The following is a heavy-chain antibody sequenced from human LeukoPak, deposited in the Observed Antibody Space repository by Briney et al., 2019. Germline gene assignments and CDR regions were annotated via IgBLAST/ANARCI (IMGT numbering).Heavy chain of an antibody. CDR2: IRSKIYGGTP. V-gene: IGHV3-49*04. CDR1: GFTFGDYA. Sequence: GGSLRLSCTASGFTFGDYAMTWVRQAPGKGLEWVGFIRSKIYGGTPEYAASVKGRFTISRDDFKGIAYLQMNSLKTEDTAVYYCTRDQTPYYWGQGTLVTVSS. J-gene: IGHJ4*02. CDR3: TRDQTPYY.